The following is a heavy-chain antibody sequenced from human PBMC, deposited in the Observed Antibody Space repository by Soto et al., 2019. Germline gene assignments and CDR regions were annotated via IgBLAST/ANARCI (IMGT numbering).Heavy chain of an antibody. CDR1: GYSLTVLS. J-gene: IGHJ3*02. V-gene: IGHV1-24*01. CDR2: FDPEDGET. CDR3: ATPGYCSGGSCPSDAFDI. Sequence: ASVKVSCKVSGYSLTVLSMHWVRQAPGKGLEWMGGFDPEDGETIYAQKFQGRVTMTEDTSTDTAYMELSSLRSEDTAVYYCATPGYCSGGSCPSDAFDIWGQGTMVTVSS. D-gene: IGHD2-15*01.